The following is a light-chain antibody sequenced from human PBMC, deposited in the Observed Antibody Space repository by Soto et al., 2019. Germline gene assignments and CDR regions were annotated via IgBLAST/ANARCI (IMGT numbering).Light chain of an antibody. CDR3: QQFGSYPLT. J-gene: IGKJ4*01. V-gene: IGKV3-20*01. CDR2: GSS. Sequence: DILLTQSPATLSLSPGERATLSCRASQSVGNNHLAWFQQKPGQAPRLLIDGSSSRATGVPDRFSGTGSGTDFTLTISRLEPEDFAVYYCQQFGSYPLTFGGGTKVDIK. CDR1: QSVGNNH.